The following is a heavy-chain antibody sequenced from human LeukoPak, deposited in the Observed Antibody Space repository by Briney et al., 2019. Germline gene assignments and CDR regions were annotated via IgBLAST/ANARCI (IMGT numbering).Heavy chain of an antibody. CDR1: GGTLRCHI. Sequence: SVKVSCKTSGGTLRCHIFSWVRQAPGQGLEWMGRITPIIGTTNYAQKFQGRVTITADTSTGTVYMEMSNLRSDDTAIYYCTRVNLRGSKYNWFDPWGQGTLVTVSS. J-gene: IGHJ5*02. D-gene: IGHD4-11*01. CDR3: TRVNLRGSKYNWFDP. V-gene: IGHV1-69*08. CDR2: ITPIIGTT.